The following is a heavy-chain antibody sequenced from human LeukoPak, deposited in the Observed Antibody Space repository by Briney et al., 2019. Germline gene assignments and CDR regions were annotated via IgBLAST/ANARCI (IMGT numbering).Heavy chain of an antibody. Sequence: GGSLRLSCVASGFTFSTYWMSWVRQAPGKGLEWVANIKQDGSEKYYVDSVKGRFTISRDNAKNSLYLQMNSLRAEDTAVYYCARDGDYDILTGYLDYWGQGTLVTVSP. CDR2: IKQDGSEK. V-gene: IGHV3-7*01. J-gene: IGHJ4*02. CDR3: ARDGDYDILTGYLDY. D-gene: IGHD3-9*01. CDR1: GFTFSTYW.